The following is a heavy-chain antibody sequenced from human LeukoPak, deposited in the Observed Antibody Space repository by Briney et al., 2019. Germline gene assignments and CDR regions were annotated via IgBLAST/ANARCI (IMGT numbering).Heavy chain of an antibody. V-gene: IGHV4-38-2*02. J-gene: IGHJ4*02. CDR2: IHHSGER. CDR3: GRDRPTGYYDY. D-gene: IGHD3-9*01. CDR1: SSSISSDYY. Sequence: SETLSLTCTVSSSSISSDYYWGWIRQPPGKGLEWIASIHHSGERYYNPSPKSRVTISVDTSQNQVSLKLTSVTAADTAVYYCGRDRPTGYYDYWGQGILVTVSS.